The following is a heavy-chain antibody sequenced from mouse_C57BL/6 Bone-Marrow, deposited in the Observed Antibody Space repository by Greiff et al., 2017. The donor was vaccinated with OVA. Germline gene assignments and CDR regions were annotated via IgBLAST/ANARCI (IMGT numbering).Heavy chain of an antibody. CDR1: GFTFSDYG. CDR3: ARGFITTVVGVDY. CDR2: ISSGSSTI. V-gene: IGHV5-17*01. J-gene: IGHJ4*01. Sequence: DVKLVESGGGLVKPGGSLKLSCAASGFTFSDYGMHWVRQAPEKGLEWVAYISSGSSTIYYADTVKGRFTISRDNSKNTLFLQMTSLRSEDTAMYYCARGFITTVVGVDYWGQGTSVTVSS. D-gene: IGHD1-1*01.